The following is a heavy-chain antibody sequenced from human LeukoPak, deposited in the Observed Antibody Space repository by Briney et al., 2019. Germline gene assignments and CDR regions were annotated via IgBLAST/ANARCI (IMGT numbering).Heavy chain of an antibody. CDR1: GFTVSSNY. CDR2: IWYDGNKK. Sequence: PGGSLRLSCAASGFTVSSNYMSWVRQAPGKGLEWVAIIWYDGNKKDYADSVKGRFTISRDNSKNTLYLQMNSLRAEDTAVYYCARDRGTSVVTGGYFDYWGQGTLVTVSS. D-gene: IGHD4-23*01. V-gene: IGHV3-33*08. CDR3: ARDRGTSVVTGGYFDY. J-gene: IGHJ4*02.